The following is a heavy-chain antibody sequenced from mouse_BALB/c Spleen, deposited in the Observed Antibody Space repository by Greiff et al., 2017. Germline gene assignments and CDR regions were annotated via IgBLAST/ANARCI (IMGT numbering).Heavy chain of an antibody. D-gene: IGHD2-1*01. CDR1: GFTFSDYY. J-gene: IGHJ1*01. CDR2: ISDGGSYT. CDR3: ARGLYYGNPWYFDV. V-gene: IGHV5-4*02. Sequence: EVMLVESGGGLVKPGGSLKLSCAASGFTFSDYYMYWVRQTPEKRLEWVATISDGGSYTYYPDSVKGRFTISRDNAKNILYLQMSSLRSEDTAMYYCARGLYYGNPWYFDVWGAGTTVTVSS.